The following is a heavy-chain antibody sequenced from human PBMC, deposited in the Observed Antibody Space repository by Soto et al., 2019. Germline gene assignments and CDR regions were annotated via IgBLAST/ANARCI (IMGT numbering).Heavy chain of an antibody. J-gene: IGHJ4*02. CDR2: ISSTTNYI. CDR3: ARESEDLTSNFDY. V-gene: IGHV3-21*06. Sequence: LRLSCAASGVTFTRDSMNWVRQAPGKGLEWVSSISSTTNYIYYGDSMKGRFTISRDNAKNSLYLEMNSLRAEDTAVYYCARESEDLTSNFDYWGKGTLVTVSS. CDR1: GVTFTRDS.